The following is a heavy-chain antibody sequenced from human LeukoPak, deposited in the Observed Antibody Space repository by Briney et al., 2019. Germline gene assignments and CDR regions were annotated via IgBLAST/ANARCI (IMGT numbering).Heavy chain of an antibody. CDR3: ARVSLGYCSGGSCLPDYYYYGMDV. Sequence: PGGSLRLSCAASGFTFSSYSMNWVRQAPGKGLEWVSYISSSGSTIYYADSVKGRFTISRDNAKNSLYLQMNSLRAEDTAVYYCARVSLGYCSGGSCLPDYYYYGMDVWGQGTTVTVSS. V-gene: IGHV3-48*04. J-gene: IGHJ6*02. CDR2: ISSSGSTI. D-gene: IGHD2-15*01. CDR1: GFTFSSYS.